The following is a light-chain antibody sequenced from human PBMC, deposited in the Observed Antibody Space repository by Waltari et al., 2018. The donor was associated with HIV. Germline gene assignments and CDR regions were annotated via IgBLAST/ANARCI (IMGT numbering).Light chain of an antibody. CDR1: NADVGAYNY. J-gene: IGLJ3*02. CDR3: CSYAGSPWM. V-gene: IGLV2-11*01. CDR2: DVT. Sequence: QSVLTQPRSLSGSPRPSVTISCTGTNADVGAYNYVSWYQQHPGKAPKLSIYDVTKRPSGVPDRFSGSKSGNTASLTISGLQAEDEADYYCCSYAGSPWMFGGGTRLTVL.